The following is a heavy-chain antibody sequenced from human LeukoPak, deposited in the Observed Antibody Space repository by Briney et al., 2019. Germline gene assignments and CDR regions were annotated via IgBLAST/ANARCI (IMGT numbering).Heavy chain of an antibody. Sequence: GGSLRLSCAASGFTFSNYAMYWVRQAPGKGLEWVSALPSSGGTTYYADSVKGRFTISRDNSKNTLYLQMTSVRAEDTAVYYCAREGPYDGSDGDAFDIWGQGTMVTVSS. CDR3: AREGPYDGSDGDAFDI. CDR2: LPSSGGTT. D-gene: IGHD3-22*01. V-gene: IGHV3-23*01. CDR1: GFTFSNYA. J-gene: IGHJ3*02.